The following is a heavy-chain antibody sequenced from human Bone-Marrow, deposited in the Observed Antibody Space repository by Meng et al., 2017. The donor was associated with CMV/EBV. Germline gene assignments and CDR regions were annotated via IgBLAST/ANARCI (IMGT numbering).Heavy chain of an antibody. CDR2: ISSSSSYI. CDR3: ARDLGGYWNYERVWFDP. D-gene: IGHD1-7*01. Sequence: GESLKISCAASGFTFSSYSMNWVRQAPGKGLEWVSSISSSSSYIYYADSVKGRFTISRDNAKNSLYLQMNSLRAEDTAVYYCARDLGGYWNYERVWFDPWGQGTLVTVSS. V-gene: IGHV3-21*01. CDR1: GFTFSSYS. J-gene: IGHJ5*02.